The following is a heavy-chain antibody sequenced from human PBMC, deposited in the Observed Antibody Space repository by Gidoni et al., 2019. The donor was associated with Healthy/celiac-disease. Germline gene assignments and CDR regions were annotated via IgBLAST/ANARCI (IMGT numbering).Heavy chain of an antibody. D-gene: IGHD4-17*01. CDR1: GIPCRSYA. CDR3: AKGAPLGDYSGYYYCMDV. V-gene: IGHV3-23*01. Sequence: EVQLLETGGGLVQPGGSLRLSCAASGIPCRSYARDWVRQAPGKGLEWVSAISGSGGSTYYADSVKGRFTISRDNSKTTLYLQMNSLRAEDTAVYYCAKGAPLGDYSGYYYCMDVWGQGTTVTLSS. CDR2: ISGSGGST. J-gene: IGHJ6*02.